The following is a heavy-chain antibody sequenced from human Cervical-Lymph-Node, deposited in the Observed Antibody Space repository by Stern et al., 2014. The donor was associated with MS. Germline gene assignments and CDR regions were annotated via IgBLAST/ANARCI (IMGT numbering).Heavy chain of an antibody. CDR3: AHGPSDYDSAGYYYGFDY. V-gene: IGHV2-5*02. J-gene: IGHJ4*02. CDR1: GFSFSTSGVG. D-gene: IGHD3-22*01. CDR2: LFLDDDE. Sequence: QITLKESGPTLVKPTQTLTLTCTFSGFSFSTSGVGVGWIRQPPGKALEWLALLFLDDDEHYSPSLKSRLTITKDTSKNQVVLTMTNMDPVDTATYYCAHGPSDYDSAGYYYGFDYWGQGTLVTVSS.